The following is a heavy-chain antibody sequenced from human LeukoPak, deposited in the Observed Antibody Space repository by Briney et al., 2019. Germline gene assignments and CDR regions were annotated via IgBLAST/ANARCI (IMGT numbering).Heavy chain of an antibody. CDR2: IYYSRNT. CDR1: SASISSYY. V-gene: IGHV4-59*08. Sequence: AAHRLSLTRPLSSASISSYYWGCIRHPPGEGLGWIAYIYYSRNTNYDPSLKSRVNISVDTSKNQFSLKLSSVTAADTAVYYCASLNCSSTSCYLFDWGQGTLVTVSS. J-gene: IGHJ1*01. D-gene: IGHD2-2*01. CDR3: ASLNCSSTSCYLFD.